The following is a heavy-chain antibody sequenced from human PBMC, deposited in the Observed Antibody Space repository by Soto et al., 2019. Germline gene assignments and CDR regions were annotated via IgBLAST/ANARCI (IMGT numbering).Heavy chain of an antibody. Sequence: PSETLSLTCPFSGVSISSGGYYWSWIRQPPGKGLEWIGYIYYSGSTNYNPSLKSRVTISVDTSKNQFSLKLSSVTAADTAVYYCARGSGPNDAFDIWGQGTMVTVSS. CDR2: IYYSGST. CDR3: ARGSGPNDAFDI. V-gene: IGHV4-61*08. D-gene: IGHD2-15*01. J-gene: IGHJ3*02. CDR1: GVSISSGGYY.